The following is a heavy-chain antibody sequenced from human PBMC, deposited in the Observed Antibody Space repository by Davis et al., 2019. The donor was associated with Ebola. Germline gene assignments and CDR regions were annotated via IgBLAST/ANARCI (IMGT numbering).Heavy chain of an antibody. V-gene: IGHV4-59*08. Sequence: SETLSLTCTVSGGSISSYYWSWIRQPPGKGLEWIGYIYYSGSTNYNPSPKSRVTISVDTSKNQFSLKLSSVTAADTAVDYCARVVGSYYYGMDVWGQGTTVTVSS. CDR1: GGSISSYY. J-gene: IGHJ6*02. D-gene: IGHD1-26*01. CDR2: IYYSGST. CDR3: ARVVGSYYYGMDV.